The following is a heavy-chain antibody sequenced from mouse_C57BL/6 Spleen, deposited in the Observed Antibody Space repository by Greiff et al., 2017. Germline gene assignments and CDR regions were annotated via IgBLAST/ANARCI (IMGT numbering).Heavy chain of an antibody. CDR1: GFSLTSYG. D-gene: IGHD1-1*01. CDR2: IWSGGST. Sequence: QVQLQQSGPGLVQPSQSLSITCTVSGFSLTSYGVHWVRQSPGKGLEWLGVIWSGGSTDYNAAFISRLSISKDNSKSQVFFKMNSLQADDTAIYYCARPAYGLRYFDVWGTGTTVTVSS. J-gene: IGHJ1*03. V-gene: IGHV2-2*01. CDR3: ARPAYGLRYFDV.